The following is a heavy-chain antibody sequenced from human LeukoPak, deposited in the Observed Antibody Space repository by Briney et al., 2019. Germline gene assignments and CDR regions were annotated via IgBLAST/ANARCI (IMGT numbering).Heavy chain of an antibody. Sequence: GRSLRLSCAASGFTFSSYGMHWVRQAPGKGLEWVAVIWYDGSNKYYADSVKGRFTISRDNSKNTLYLQMNSLRAKDTTVYYCARGTVQLGPYFDYWGQGTLVTVSS. CDR1: GFTFSSYG. D-gene: IGHD1-1*01. CDR2: IWYDGSNK. J-gene: IGHJ4*02. V-gene: IGHV3-33*01. CDR3: ARGTVQLGPYFDY.